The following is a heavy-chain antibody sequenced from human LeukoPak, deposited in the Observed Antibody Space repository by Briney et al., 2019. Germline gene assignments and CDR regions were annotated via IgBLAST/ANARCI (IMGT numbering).Heavy chain of an antibody. CDR3: ARVQRKLLWFGEHDY. CDR1: GFTFSGFG. D-gene: IGHD3-10*01. V-gene: IGHV3-21*01. J-gene: IGHJ4*02. CDR2: VSRSSSDT. Sequence: GGSLRLSCAASGFTFSGFGMNWVRQAPGKGLEWVSSVSRSSSDTYYADSVKGRFTISRDNSKNTLYLQMNSLRAEDTAVYYCARVQRKLLWFGEHDYWGQGTLVTVSS.